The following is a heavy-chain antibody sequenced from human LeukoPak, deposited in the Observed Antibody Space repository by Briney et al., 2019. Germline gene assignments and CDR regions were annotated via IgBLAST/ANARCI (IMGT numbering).Heavy chain of an antibody. CDR1: GFTFSAFA. J-gene: IGHJ3*02. CDR2: VSCSGGRK. Sequence: GGSLRLSCVASGFTFSAFAMSWVRQPPGGGLEWVSTVSCSGGRKFHLDSAKGRITISRDNSKKTVYLQMNSLKSEDTAVYYCAKGGASATDAPHGDVVTSSLDGFDIWGQGTMVTVSS. D-gene: IGHD2-21*02. V-gene: IGHV3-23*01. CDR3: AKGGASATDAPHGDVVTSSLDGFDI.